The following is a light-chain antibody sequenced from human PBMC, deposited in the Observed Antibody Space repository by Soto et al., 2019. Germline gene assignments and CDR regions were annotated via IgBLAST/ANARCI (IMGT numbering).Light chain of an antibody. J-gene: IGKJ1*01. CDR2: GAS. V-gene: IGKV3-20*01. CDR3: QHYVTSLTT. CDR1: QSVSSTY. Sequence: EIVLTQSPRTLSLSPGERATLSCRASQSVSSTYLAWYRHKPGQAPRLLIFGASIRATGIPDRFIGSGSGTDFTLTISRLEPEDFAVYYCQHYVTSLTTFGQGTKVDIK.